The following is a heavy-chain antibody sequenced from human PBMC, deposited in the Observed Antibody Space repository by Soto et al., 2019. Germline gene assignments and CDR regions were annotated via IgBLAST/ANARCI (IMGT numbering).Heavy chain of an antibody. Sequence: QVQLVQSGAEVKKPGSSVKVSCKASGGTFSSYVINWVRQAPGHGLEWMGGIIPIFGIPSYAQNFQGRVTITADDSPSTAYMELSSLRSEDTAVYYCATGDVAGKPYYYDYGMDVWGQGTTVTVSS. V-gene: IGHV1-69*01. J-gene: IGHJ6*02. D-gene: IGHD6-19*01. CDR3: ATGDVAGKPYYYDYGMDV. CDR1: GGTFSSYV. CDR2: IIPIFGIP.